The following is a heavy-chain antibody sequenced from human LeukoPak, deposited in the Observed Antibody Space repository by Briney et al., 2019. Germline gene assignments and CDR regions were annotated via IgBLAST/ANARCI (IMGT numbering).Heavy chain of an antibody. D-gene: IGHD6-6*01. V-gene: IGHV5-51*01. CDR2: IYPGDSDT. CDR3: ARQRIAARRNWFDP. CDR1: GYSFTSYW. J-gene: IGHJ5*02. Sequence: GESLKISGKGSGYSFTSYWIGWVRQMTGKCLEWMGIIYPGDSDTRDRPSFQGQVTISDDKTISAAMLQWSSLKASDTVMYYCARQRIAARRNWFDPWGQGTLVTVSS.